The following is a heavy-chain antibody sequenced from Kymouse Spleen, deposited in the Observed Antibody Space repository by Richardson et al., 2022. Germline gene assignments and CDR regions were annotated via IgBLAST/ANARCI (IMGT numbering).Heavy chain of an antibody. CDR3: ARCGFGELLSYYYYYYGMDV. D-gene: IGHD3-10*01. CDR1: GFTFSSYS. J-gene: IGHJ6*02. CDR2: ISSSSSTI. Sequence: EVQLVESGGGLVQPGGSLRLSCAASGFTFSSYSMNWVRQAPGKGLEWVSYISSSSSTIYYADSVKGRFTISRDNAKNSLYLQMNSLRDEDTAVYYCARCGFGELLSYYYYYYGMDVWGQGTTVTVSS. V-gene: IGHV3-48*02.